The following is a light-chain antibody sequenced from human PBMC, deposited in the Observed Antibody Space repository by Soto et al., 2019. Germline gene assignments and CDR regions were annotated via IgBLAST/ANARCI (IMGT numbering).Light chain of an antibody. CDR1: QSVSSD. Sequence: EIVITQSPATLSVSPGERATLSCRASQSVSSDLAWYQQKPGQAPRLLIYGASTRATGIPARFGGSGSGTEFTLTISSLQSEDFAVYYCQVSNCWPPDLFGQVTKLEIK. J-gene: IGKJ2*01. V-gene: IGKV3-15*01. CDR3: QVSNCWPPDL. CDR2: GAS.